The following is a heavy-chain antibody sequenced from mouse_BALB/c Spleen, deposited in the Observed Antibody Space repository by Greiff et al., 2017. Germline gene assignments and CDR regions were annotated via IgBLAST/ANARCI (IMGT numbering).Heavy chain of an antibody. Sequence: VQLQQSGAELVKPGASVKLSCTASGFNINDTYMHWVKQRPEQGLEWIGRIDPANGNTKYDPKFQGKATITADTSSNTAYLQLSSLTSEDTAVYYCASHMDYWGQGTSVTVSS. J-gene: IGHJ4*01. CDR1: GFNINDTY. CDR2: IDPANGNT. V-gene: IGHV14-3*02. CDR3: ASHMDY.